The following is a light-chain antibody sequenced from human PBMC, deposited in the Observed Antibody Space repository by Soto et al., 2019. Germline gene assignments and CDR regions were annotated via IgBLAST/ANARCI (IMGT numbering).Light chain of an antibody. CDR1: QSISSY. CDR3: QQSLTMPIT. Sequence: DIQMTQSPSSLPGSVEDRVTITCRASQSISSYLNWYQQKPGKAPKVLIYAASSLQSGVPSRFSGIGSGTDFTLSISSLQPEDFATYYCQQSLTMPITFGHGTRLEI. CDR2: AAS. J-gene: IGKJ5*01. V-gene: IGKV1-39*01.